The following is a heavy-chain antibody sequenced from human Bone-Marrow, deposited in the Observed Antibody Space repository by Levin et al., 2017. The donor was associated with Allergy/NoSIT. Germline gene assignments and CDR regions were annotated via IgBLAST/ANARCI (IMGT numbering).Heavy chain of an antibody. D-gene: IGHD2-2*01. CDR2: IYWDDDK. CDR3: ASRSTLGYCTGTSCRTIDH. Sequence: ASGPTLVKPTQTLTLTCTFSGFSLSTSGVGVGWIRQPSGKALEWLALIYWDDDKRYSPSLKSRLTITKDTSENQVVLTMTNMDPVDTATYYCASRSTLGYCTGTSCRTIDHWGQGTLVTVSS. CDR1: GFSLSTSGVG. V-gene: IGHV2-5*02. J-gene: IGHJ4*02.